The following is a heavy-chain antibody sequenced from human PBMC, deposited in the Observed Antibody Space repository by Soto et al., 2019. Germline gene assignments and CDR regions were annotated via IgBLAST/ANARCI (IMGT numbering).Heavy chain of an antibody. D-gene: IGHD6-13*01. V-gene: IGHV3-23*01. J-gene: IGHJ4*02. CDR2: IGGSGGST. Sequence: GGSLRLSCVASGFSLANFPMNWVRQAPGKGLEWVSAIGGSGGSTYYADSVKGRFTISRDNSKNTLYLQMNSLRAEDTAVYYCGKAYAAAGTIDYWGQGTQVTVSS. CDR1: GFSLANFP. CDR3: GKAYAAAGTIDY.